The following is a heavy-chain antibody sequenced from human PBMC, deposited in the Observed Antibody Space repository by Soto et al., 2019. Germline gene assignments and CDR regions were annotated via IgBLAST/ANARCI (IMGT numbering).Heavy chain of an antibody. J-gene: IGHJ6*02. Sequence: QVQLQESGPGLVKPSQTLSLTCTVSGGSISSGGYYWSWIRQHPGKGLEWIWYIYYSGSTYYNPSLKSRVTIAVDTSKNQFSLKLSSVTDAETVVYYCARDRRALDYGSGSFVYYGMDVWCQGTTVTVSS. CDR3: ARDRRALDYGSGSFVYYGMDV. CDR1: GGSISSGGYY. D-gene: IGHD3-10*01. V-gene: IGHV4-31*03. CDR2: IYYSGST.